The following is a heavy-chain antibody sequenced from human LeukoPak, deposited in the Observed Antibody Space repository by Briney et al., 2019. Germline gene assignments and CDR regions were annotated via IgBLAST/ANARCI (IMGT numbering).Heavy chain of an antibody. Sequence: PGGSLRLSCAASGFTFSDFYMSWIRQAPGKGLEWISYISGDGGATPYADSVKGRFTTSRDNAKNSLYLQLNSLRAEDTAVYYCARVGLAAAVGIVDYWGQGTLVTVSS. CDR1: GFTFSDFY. V-gene: IGHV3-11*01. J-gene: IGHJ4*02. CDR3: ARVGLAAAVGIVDY. D-gene: IGHD6-13*01. CDR2: ISGDGGAT.